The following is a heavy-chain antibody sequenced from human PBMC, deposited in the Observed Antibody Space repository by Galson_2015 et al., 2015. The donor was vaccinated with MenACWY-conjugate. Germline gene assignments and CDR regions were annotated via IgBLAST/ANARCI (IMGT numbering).Heavy chain of an antibody. CDR2: ISAYNGNT. CDR3: ARDRLNYDFWSEEGY. V-gene: IGHV1-18*01. D-gene: IGHD3-3*01. J-gene: IGHJ4*02. Sequence: SVKVSCKASGYTFTSYGISWVRQAPGQGLEWMGWISAYNGNTNYAQKLQGRVTMTTDTSTSTAYMELRSLRSDDTAVYYCARDRLNYDFWSEEGYWGQGTLVTVSS. CDR1: GYTFTSYG.